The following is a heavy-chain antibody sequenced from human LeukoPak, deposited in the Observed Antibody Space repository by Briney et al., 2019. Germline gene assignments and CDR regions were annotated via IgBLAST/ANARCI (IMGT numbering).Heavy chain of an antibody. D-gene: IGHD5-18*01. CDR3: ARDLGRGYSYGEGY. Sequence: ASVKVSCKASGYTFTSYDINWVRQATGQGLEWMGWMNPNSGNTGYAQKFQGRVTITRNASISTAYMELSSLRSEDTAVYYCARDLGRGYSYGEGYWGQGTLVTVSS. CDR1: GYTFTSYD. CDR2: MNPNSGNT. J-gene: IGHJ4*02. V-gene: IGHV1-8*03.